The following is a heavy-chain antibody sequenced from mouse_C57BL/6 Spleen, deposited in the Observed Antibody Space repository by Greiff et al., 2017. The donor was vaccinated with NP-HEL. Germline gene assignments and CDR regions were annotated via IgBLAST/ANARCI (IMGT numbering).Heavy chain of an antibody. Sequence: QVQLQQSGAELARPGASVKMSCKASGYTFTSYTMHWVKQRPGQGLEWIGYINPSSGYTKYNQKFKDKATLTADKSSSTAYMQLSSLTSEDSAVYYCAGYSNYDYFDYWGQGTTLTVSS. CDR3: AGYSNYDYFDY. J-gene: IGHJ2*01. CDR1: GYTFTSYT. CDR2: INPSSGYT. D-gene: IGHD2-5*01. V-gene: IGHV1-4*01.